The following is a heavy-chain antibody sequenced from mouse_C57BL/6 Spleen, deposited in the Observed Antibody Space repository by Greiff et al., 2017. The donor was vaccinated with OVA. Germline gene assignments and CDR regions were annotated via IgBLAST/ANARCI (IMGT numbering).Heavy chain of an antibody. Sequence: QVQLQQSGAELVRPGASVKLSCKASGYTFTDYYIHWVKQRPGQGLEWIARIYTGSGNTYYNEKFKGKATLTAEKSSSTAYMQLSSLTSEDSAVYVVSRGVSSSPAWFACWGQGTLVTVAA. V-gene: IGHV1-76*01. CDR1: GYTFTDYY. J-gene: IGHJ3*01. D-gene: IGHD1-1*01. CDR3: SRGVSSSPAWFAC. CDR2: IYTGSGNT.